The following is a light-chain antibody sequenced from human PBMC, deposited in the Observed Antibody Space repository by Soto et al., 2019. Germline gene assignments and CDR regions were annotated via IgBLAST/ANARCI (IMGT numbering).Light chain of an antibody. V-gene: IGKV3-15*01. CDR2: GAS. CDR1: QSINKN. Sequence: EIVMTQSPATLSVSPGGSATLSCRASQSINKNLAWYQQKPGQAPRLLINGASTRATGVPARFSGWGSGTEFTLTITSLQPDDFATYVCQQAASFPLTFGQGTRLEI. J-gene: IGKJ5*01. CDR3: QQAASFPLT.